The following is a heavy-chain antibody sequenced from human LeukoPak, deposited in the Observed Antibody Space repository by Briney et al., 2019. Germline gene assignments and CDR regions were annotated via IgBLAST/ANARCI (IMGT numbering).Heavy chain of an antibody. CDR1: GFTFSSYW. Sequence: GGSLRLSCAASGFTFSSYWMSWVRQAPGKGLEWVANIKQDGSEKYYVDSVKGRFTISRDNAKNSLYLQMNSLRAEDTAVYYCARSGLYYYYYYMDVWGKGTTVTVSS. J-gene: IGHJ6*03. CDR2: IKQDGSEK. CDR3: ARSGLYYYYYYMDV. V-gene: IGHV3-7*01. D-gene: IGHD3-10*01.